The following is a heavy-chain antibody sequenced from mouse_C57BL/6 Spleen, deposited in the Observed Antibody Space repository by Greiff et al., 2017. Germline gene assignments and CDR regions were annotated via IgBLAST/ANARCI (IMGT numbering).Heavy chain of an antibody. CDR3: TRDGSTRVTTAPLFDY. J-gene: IGHJ2*01. CDR1: GFTFSSYA. Sequence: DVMLVESGEGLVKPGGSLKLSCAASGFTFSSYAKSWVRQTPEKRLEWVAYISSGGDYIYYADTVKGRFTISRDNARNTLYLQMSSLKSEDTAMYYGTRDGSTRVTTAPLFDYWGQGTTLTVSS. D-gene: IGHD2-2*01. V-gene: IGHV5-9-1*02. CDR2: ISSGGDYI.